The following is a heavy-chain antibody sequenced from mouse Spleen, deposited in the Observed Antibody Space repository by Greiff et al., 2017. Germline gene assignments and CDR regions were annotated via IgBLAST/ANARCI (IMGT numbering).Heavy chain of an antibody. V-gene: IGHV1-72*01. CDR2: IDPNSGGT. Sequence: QVHLQQPGAELVKPGASVKLSCKASGYTFTSYCMHWVKQRPGRGLAWIGRIDPNSGGTKYNEKFKSKATLTADNSSSPAYMPLSSMTSEYAAFDYCARVMDGNRDAMDYWGQGTSVTVSS. CDR1: GYTFTSYC. D-gene: IGHD2-1*01. J-gene: IGHJ4*01. CDR3: ARVMDGNRDAMDY.